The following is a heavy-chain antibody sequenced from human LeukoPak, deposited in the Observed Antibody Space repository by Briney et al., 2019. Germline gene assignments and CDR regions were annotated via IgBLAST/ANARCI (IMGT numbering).Heavy chain of an antibody. D-gene: IGHD3-10*01. CDR1: GFTFSSYW. CDR2: ISYDGSNE. Sequence: GGSLRLSCAASGFTFSSYWMHWVRQAPGKGLEWVAVISYDGSNEYYADFVKGRFTISRDNSKNTLYLQMNSLRAEDTAVYYCARGSGSYYIPSNYWGQGTLVTVSS. J-gene: IGHJ4*02. CDR3: ARGSGSYYIPSNY. V-gene: IGHV3-30*03.